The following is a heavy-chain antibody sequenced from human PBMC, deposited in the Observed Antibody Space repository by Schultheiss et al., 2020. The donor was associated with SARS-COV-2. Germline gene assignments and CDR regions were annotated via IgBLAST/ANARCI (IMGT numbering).Heavy chain of an antibody. D-gene: IGHD6-19*01. CDR1: GFSLSSVAEG. V-gene: IGHV2-5*02. CDR2: IYWDDDI. J-gene: IGHJ1*01. CDR3: AHGSGWLLDI. Sequence: SGPTLVKPTKTLTLTCTFSGFSLSSVAEGVGWIRQPPGKAPEWLAFIYWDDDIHYRPSLESRLTITKDTSRNQVVLTMTNLDPLDTATYFCAHGSGWLLDIWGQGALVTVSS.